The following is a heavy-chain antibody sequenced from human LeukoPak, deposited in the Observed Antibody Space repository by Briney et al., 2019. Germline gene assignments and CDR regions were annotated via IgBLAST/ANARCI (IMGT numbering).Heavy chain of an antibody. J-gene: IGHJ3*02. D-gene: IGHD3-10*01. CDR3: AKDSGAHMGDAFDI. CDR2: ISYDGSNK. Sequence: GGSLRLSCAASGFTFSSYAMSWVRQAPGKGLEWVAVISYDGSNKYYADSVKGRFTISRDNSKNTLYLQMNSLRAEDTAVYYCAKDSGAHMGDAFDIWGQGTMVTVSS. CDR1: GFTFSSYA. V-gene: IGHV3-30*18.